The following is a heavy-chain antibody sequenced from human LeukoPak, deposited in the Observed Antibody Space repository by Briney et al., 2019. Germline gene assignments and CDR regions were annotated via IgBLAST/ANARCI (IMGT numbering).Heavy chain of an antibody. CDR2: NNPKSGGT. CDR1: GYTFSGYY. Sequence: ASVKVSCKASGYTFSGYYMHWVRQAPGQGLEWMGWNNPKSGGTYYAQNFQGRVTMTRDTSISAAYMELSRLRSDDTAVYYCARDEGLYYDSSGYSEGDYWGQGTLVTVSS. D-gene: IGHD3-22*01. CDR3: ARDEGLYYDSSGYSEGDY. V-gene: IGHV1-2*02. J-gene: IGHJ4*02.